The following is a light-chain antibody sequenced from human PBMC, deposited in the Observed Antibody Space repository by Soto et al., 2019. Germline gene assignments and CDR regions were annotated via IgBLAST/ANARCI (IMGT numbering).Light chain of an antibody. J-gene: IGKJ2*01. CDR1: QSLLHSSGYNY. Sequence: DIVMTQSPLSLPVTPGEPASISCRSSQSLLHSSGYNYLHWYLQKPGQSLQLLIYLGSNRASGVPDRFSGSGSGIEFTLKISRVEAEDVGVYYCMQDLQTPYTFGQGTKLEIK. V-gene: IGKV2-28*01. CDR2: LGS. CDR3: MQDLQTPYT.